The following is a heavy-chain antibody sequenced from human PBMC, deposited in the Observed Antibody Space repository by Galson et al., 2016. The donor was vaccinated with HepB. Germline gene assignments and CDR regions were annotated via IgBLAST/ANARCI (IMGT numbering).Heavy chain of an antibody. D-gene: IGHD4-17*01. J-gene: IGHJ4*02. Sequence: LSPSGAAAGVRCSSYAMRCVGQSPGERLAWVSTISAAGPSSSVYSVKVRFTISRDNSKNTLDLQMDSLRVEDTALYFCFRVPRYYADYSSGVGDCWGQGTLLTVSS. CDR3: FRVPRYYADYSSGVGDC. V-gene: IGHV3-23*01. CDR2: ISAAGPSS. CDR1: GVRCSSYA.